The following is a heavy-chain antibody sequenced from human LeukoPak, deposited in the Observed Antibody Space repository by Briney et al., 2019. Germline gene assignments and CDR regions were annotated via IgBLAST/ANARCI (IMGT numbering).Heavy chain of an antibody. D-gene: IGHD6-13*01. CDR1: GFSFSSYA. J-gene: IGHJ4*02. V-gene: IGHV3-23*01. CDR2: ISGSGGNT. Sequence: GGSLRLSCAAAGFSFSSYAMSWVRQAPGKGLEWVSAISGSGGNTYYADSVRGRFTISRDNSKNTLYLQMNSLRAEDTAIYYCAKVSWANYFDYWGQGTLVTVSS. CDR3: AKVSWANYFDY.